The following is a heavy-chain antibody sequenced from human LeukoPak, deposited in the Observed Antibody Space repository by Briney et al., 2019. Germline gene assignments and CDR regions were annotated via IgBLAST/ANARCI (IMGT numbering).Heavy chain of an antibody. D-gene: IGHD2-15*01. J-gene: IGHJ6*02. CDR3: ARGGGKDYYGMDV. CDR2: ISYDGSNK. V-gene: IGHV3-30*09. CDR1: GFTFSSYA. Sequence: GGSLRLSCAASGFTFSSYAMSWVRQAPGKGLEWVAVISYDGSNKYYADSVKGRFAISRDNSKNTLYLQMNSLRAEDTAVYYCARGGGKDYYGMDVWGQGTTVTVSS.